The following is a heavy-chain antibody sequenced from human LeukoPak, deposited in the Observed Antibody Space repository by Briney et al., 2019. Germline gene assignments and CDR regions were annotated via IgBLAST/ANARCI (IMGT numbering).Heavy chain of an antibody. V-gene: IGHV4-59*01. CDR3: ARESPRVYYFDY. D-gene: IGHD3-3*01. CDR1: GGSISSYY. J-gene: IGHJ4*02. Sequence: SSETLSLTCTVSGGSISSYYWSWIRQPPGKGLEWIGYIYYSGSTNYNPSLKSRVTISVDTSKNQFSLKLSSVTAADTAVYYCARESPRVYYFDYWGQGTLVTVSS. CDR2: IYYSGST.